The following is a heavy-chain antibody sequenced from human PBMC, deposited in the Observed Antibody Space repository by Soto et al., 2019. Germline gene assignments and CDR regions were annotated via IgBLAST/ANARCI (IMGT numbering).Heavy chain of an antibody. Sequence: EVQLLESGGGLVQPGGSLKISCAVSGFTFSSYAMSWVRQAPGKGLEWVSGISGTGRVTNYAECVKGRFSISRYNPKNTLYLEMKSLRVEDTAVYYCAKDVHYDIVTGIEYFDHWGQGTLVTVSS. V-gene: IGHV3-23*01. D-gene: IGHD3-9*01. CDR1: GFTFSSYA. CDR3: AKDVHYDIVTGIEYFDH. J-gene: IGHJ1*01. CDR2: ISGTGRVT.